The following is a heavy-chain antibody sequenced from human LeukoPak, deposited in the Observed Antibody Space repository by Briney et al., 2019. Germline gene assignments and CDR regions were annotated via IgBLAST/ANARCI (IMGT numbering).Heavy chain of an antibody. CDR3: ARGPSITIFFDY. CDR1: GGSFSGYY. CDR2: INHSGST. Sequence: SETLSLTWAVYGGSFSGYYWSWIRQPPGKGLEWIGEINHSGSTNYNPSLKSRVTISVDTSKNQFSLKLSSVTAADTAVYYCARGPSITIFFDYWGQGTLVTVSS. D-gene: IGHD3-9*01. J-gene: IGHJ4*02. V-gene: IGHV4-34*01.